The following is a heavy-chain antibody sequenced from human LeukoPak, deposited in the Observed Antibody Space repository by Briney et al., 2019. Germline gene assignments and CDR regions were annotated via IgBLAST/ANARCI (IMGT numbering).Heavy chain of an antibody. D-gene: IGHD3-22*01. CDR1: GFTVSSNY. Sequence: GGSLRLSCAASGFTVSSNYMSWVRQAPGKGLEWVSVIYSGGSTYYADSVKGRFTISRDSSKNTLYLQMNSLRAEDTAVYYCARGAYYYDSDPPLADYWGQGTLVTVSS. J-gene: IGHJ4*02. CDR2: IYSGGST. V-gene: IGHV3-66*01. CDR3: ARGAYYYDSDPPLADY.